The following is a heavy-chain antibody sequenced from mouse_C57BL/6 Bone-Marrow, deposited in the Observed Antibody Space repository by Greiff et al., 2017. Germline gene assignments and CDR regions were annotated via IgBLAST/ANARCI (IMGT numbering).Heavy chain of an antibody. J-gene: IGHJ3*01. V-gene: IGHV14-4*01. CDR1: GFNIKDDY. D-gene: IGHD1-1*01. CDR3: TTFNYCGNPAWFAY. CDR2: IDPENGDT. Sequence: EVQLQQSGAELVRPGASVKLSCTASGFNIKDDYMHWVKQRPEQGLEWIGWIDPENGDTEYASKFQGKATITADTSSNTAYLQLSSLTSEDTAVYYCTTFNYCGNPAWFAYWGQGTLVTVSA.